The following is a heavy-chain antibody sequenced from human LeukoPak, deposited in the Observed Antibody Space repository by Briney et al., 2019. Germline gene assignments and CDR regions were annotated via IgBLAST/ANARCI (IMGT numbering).Heavy chain of an antibody. CDR1: GGSFSGYY. CDR2: INHSGST. Sequence: SETLSLTCAVDGGSFSGYYWSWIRQPPGKGLEWIGEINHSGSTNYNPSLKSRVTISVDTSKNQFSLKLSSVTAADTAVYYCARGPRRYCSSTSCYFFGAFDIWGQGTMVTVSS. J-gene: IGHJ3*02. CDR3: ARGPRRYCSSTSCYFFGAFDI. D-gene: IGHD2-2*01. V-gene: IGHV4-34*01.